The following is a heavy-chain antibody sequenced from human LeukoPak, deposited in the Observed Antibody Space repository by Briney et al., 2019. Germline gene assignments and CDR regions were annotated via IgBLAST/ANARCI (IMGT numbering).Heavy chain of an antibody. J-gene: IGHJ4*02. Sequence: GGSLRLSCAASGFSVSSNYMSWVRQAPGKGLEWVSIIYSGGATYYTDSVKGRFTISRDSSKNTLHLQMNSLRGEDTAVYFCARETGTARLDYWGQGTLVTVSS. CDR2: IYSGGAT. V-gene: IGHV3-66*02. CDR3: ARETGTARLDY. CDR1: GFSVSSNY. D-gene: IGHD1-1*01.